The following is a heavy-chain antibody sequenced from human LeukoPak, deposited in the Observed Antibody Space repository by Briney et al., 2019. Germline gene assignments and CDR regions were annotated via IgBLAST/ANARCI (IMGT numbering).Heavy chain of an antibody. Sequence: SVTVSCKASGGTFSSYAISWVRQAPGQGLEWMGRIIPIFGTTNYAQKFQGRVTITADKSTSTAYMDLSSLRSEDTAVYYCARGPDCGGGSCYPYFDNSGQGTLVTVSS. D-gene: IGHD2-15*01. V-gene: IGHV1-69*06. CDR1: GGTFSSYA. CDR2: IIPIFGTT. J-gene: IGHJ4*02. CDR3: ARGPDCGGGSCYPYFDN.